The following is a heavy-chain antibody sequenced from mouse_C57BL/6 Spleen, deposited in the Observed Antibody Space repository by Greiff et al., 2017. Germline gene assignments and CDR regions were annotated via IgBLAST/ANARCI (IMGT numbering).Heavy chain of an antibody. CDR2: IHPNSGSN. CDR1: GYTFTSYW. Sequence: QVQLQQPGAELVKPGASVKLSCKASGYTFTSYWMHWVKQRPGQGLEWIGMIHPNSGSNNYNEKFKSKATLTVDKSSSTAYMQLSSLTSEDSAVYYCARGPGYYYAMDYWGQGTSVTVSS. J-gene: IGHJ4*01. CDR3: ARGPGYYYAMDY. V-gene: IGHV1-64*01.